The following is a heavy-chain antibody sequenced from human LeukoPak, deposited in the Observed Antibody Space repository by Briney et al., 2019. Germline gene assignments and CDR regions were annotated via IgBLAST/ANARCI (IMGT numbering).Heavy chain of an antibody. CDR3: ARGHYSGTFWRTGAFDY. V-gene: IGHV3-30*03. Sequence: PGGSLRLSCAASGFTFNDYGLHWVRQAPGKGLEWVAVISYDGDEKHYTESVKGRLTISRDSSKNTVLLEMNSLRFDDTAIYYCARGHYSGTFWRTGAFDYWGQGTLVTVSS. D-gene: IGHD1-26*01. CDR2: ISYDGDEK. J-gene: IGHJ4*02. CDR1: GFTFNDYG.